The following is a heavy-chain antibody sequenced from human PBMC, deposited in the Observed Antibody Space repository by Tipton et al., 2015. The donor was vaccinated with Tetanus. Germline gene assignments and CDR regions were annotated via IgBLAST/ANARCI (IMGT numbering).Heavy chain of an antibody. CDR2: ISGYNGNT. J-gene: IGHJ4*02. V-gene: IGHV1-18*01. Sequence: QLVQSGPEVKKPGASVKVSCKASGYTFTRYGLTWVRQAPGQGPEGMGWISGYNGNTNYAPKFQGRVTMTTDTTTNTAYMEPRSLRSGDTAVYFCARLVKQWLVPEDYWGQGTLVIVS. D-gene: IGHD5-12*01. CDR1: GYTFTRYG. CDR3: ARLVKQWLVPEDY.